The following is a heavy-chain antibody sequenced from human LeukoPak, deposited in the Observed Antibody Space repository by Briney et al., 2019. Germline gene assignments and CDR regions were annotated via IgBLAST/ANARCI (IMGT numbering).Heavy chain of an antibody. CDR3: ARSPPYRRVVVAACDY. D-gene: IGHD2-15*01. Sequence: GGSLRLSCAASGFTFSSYAMHWVRQAPGKGLEGVAVISYDGSNKYYADSVKGRFTISRDNSKNTLYLQMNSLRAEDTAVYYCARSPPYRRVVVAACDYWGQGTLVTVSS. CDR2: ISYDGSNK. J-gene: IGHJ4*02. V-gene: IGHV3-30*04. CDR1: GFTFSSYA.